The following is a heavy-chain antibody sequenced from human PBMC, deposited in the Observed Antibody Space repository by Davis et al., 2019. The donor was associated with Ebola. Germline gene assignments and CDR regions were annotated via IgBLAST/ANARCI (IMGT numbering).Heavy chain of an antibody. Sequence: ASVKVSCKASGYTFTSYGISWVRQAPGQGLEWMGWISAYNGNTNYAQKLQGRVTMTTDTSTSTAYMELSSLRSEDTAVYYCARGSSTIFLYYYYGMDVWGQGTTVTVSS. CDR3: ARGSSTIFLYYYYGMDV. V-gene: IGHV1-18*01. D-gene: IGHD3-3*01. CDR1: GYTFTSYG. CDR2: ISAYNGNT. J-gene: IGHJ6*02.